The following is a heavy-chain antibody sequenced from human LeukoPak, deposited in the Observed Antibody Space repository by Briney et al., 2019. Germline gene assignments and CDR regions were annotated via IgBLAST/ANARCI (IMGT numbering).Heavy chain of an antibody. V-gene: IGHV3-7*01. J-gene: IGHJ6*03. CDR2: IKEDGSEK. D-gene: IGHD2-15*01. Sequence: GGSLRLSCAASGFTFSRYWMSWVRQAPGKGLEWVANIKEDGSEKYYVDSVKGRLTISRDNAKNSLSLQIKSLRAEDTAAYYCARQKAVVVVAATPDEDYGDYVDYYYYMDVWGKGTTVTVSS. CDR3: ARQKAVVVVAATPDEDYGDYVDYYYYMDV. CDR1: GFTFSRYW.